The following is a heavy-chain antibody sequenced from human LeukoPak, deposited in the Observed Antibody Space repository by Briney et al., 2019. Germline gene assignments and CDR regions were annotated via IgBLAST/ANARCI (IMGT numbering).Heavy chain of an antibody. J-gene: IGHJ4*02. D-gene: IGHD3-16*01. V-gene: IGHV1-46*01. Sequence: ASVKVSCKASGYTFTINHIHWVRQAPGQGLEWMGVINPSGDSTTYAQNFQGRVTMTRDPSTSTVYMELRSLRSEDTAIYYCAKLATSDTGETYWGQGTLVTVSS. CDR2: INPSGDST. CDR3: AKLATSDTGETY. CDR1: GYTFTINH.